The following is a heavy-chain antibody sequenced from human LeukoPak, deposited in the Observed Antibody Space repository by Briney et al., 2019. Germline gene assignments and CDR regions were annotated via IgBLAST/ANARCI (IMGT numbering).Heavy chain of an antibody. CDR3: ARGVPYYYDSSGYYHWFDP. CDR1: GFTFSSYW. D-gene: IGHD3-22*01. J-gene: IGHJ5*02. Sequence: GGSLRLSCAASGFTFSSYWMSWVRQAPGKGLEWVANIKQDGSEKYYVDSVKGRFTISRDNAKNSLYLQMNSLRAEDTAVYYCARGVPYYYDSSGYYHWFDPWGQGTLVTVSS. CDR2: IKQDGSEK. V-gene: IGHV3-7*01.